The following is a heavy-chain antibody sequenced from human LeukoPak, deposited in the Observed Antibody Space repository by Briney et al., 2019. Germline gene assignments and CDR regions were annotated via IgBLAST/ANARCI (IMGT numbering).Heavy chain of an antibody. CDR2: IKQDGSEK. J-gene: IGHJ4*02. CDR3: ARSLWPEDY. D-gene: IGHD1-14*01. CDR1: GFTFSSYW. Sequence: GGSLRLSCAASGFTFSSYWMSWVRQAPGKGLEWVANIKQDGSEKNYVDSVKGRFTISRDNAQNSLYLQMNSLRVDDTAVYYCARSLWPEDYWGQGTLVTVPS. V-gene: IGHV3-7*01.